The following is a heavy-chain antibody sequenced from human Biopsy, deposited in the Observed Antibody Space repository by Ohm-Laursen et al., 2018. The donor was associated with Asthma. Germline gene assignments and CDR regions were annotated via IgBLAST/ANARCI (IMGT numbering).Heavy chain of an antibody. J-gene: IGHJ4*02. CDR1: GVSISSDY. CDR2: IYYSGST. CDR3: ARGISRVTGLFDHFDS. D-gene: IGHD2-21*02. Sequence: TLSLTWTVSGVSISSDYWSWIRRPPGKGLEWIGHIYYSGSTNYQPSLKSRVTISVDTSKNQFSLKLRSVTAADAAVYYCARGISRVTGLFDHFDSWGQGTLVTVSS. V-gene: IGHV4-59*01.